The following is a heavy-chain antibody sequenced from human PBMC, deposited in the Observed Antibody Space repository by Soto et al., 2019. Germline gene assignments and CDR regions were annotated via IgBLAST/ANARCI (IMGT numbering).Heavy chain of an antibody. CDR2: IYYSGST. V-gene: IGHV4-59*01. CDR1: GGSISSYY. J-gene: IGHJ4*02. D-gene: IGHD6-19*01. CDR3: ARNQYCSDCYIGFDY. Sequence: PSETLSLTCTVSGGSISSYYWSWIRQPPGKGLEWIGYIYYSGSTNYNPSLKSRVTISVDTSKNQFSLKLSSVTAADTAVYYCARNQYCSDCYIGFDYWGQGTLVTVSS.